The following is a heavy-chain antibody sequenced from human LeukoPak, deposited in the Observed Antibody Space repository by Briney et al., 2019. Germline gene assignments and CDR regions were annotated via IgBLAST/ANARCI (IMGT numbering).Heavy chain of an antibody. CDR1: GGSFSGYY. D-gene: IGHD2-2*01. Sequence: SETLSLTCAVYGGSFSGYYWSWIRQPPGKGLEWIGEINHSGSTNYNPSLKSRVTISVDTSKNQFSLKLSSVTAADTAVYYCASFSTSWGVYFDYWGQGTLVTVSS. CDR2: INHSGST. CDR3: ASFSTSWGVYFDY. V-gene: IGHV4-34*01. J-gene: IGHJ4*02.